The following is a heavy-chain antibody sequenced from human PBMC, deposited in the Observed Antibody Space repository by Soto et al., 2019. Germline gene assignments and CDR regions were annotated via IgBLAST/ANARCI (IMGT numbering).Heavy chain of an antibody. V-gene: IGHV3-48*03. Sequence: GGSLRLSCAASGFTFSSYEMDWVRQAPGKGLQWASYISSSGSTMYYADSVKGRFTISRDNAKNSLYLQMNSLRAEDTAVYHCVSQGVNNHYGMDVWGQGTTVTVSS. CDR3: VSQGVNNHYGMDV. J-gene: IGHJ6*02. CDR1: GFTFSSYE. D-gene: IGHD2-21*01. CDR2: ISSSGSTM.